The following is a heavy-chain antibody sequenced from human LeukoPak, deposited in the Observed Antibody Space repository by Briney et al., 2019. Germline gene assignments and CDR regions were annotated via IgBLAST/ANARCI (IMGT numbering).Heavy chain of an antibody. J-gene: IGHJ6*02. V-gene: IGHV3-74*01. CDR1: GFIFSSYW. D-gene: IGHD6-13*01. CDR2: INSDGSST. CDR3: ARGPYIAAAGTYPYYYGMDV. Sequence: GGSLRLSCAASGFIFSSYWMHWVRQAPGKGLVWVSRINSDGSSTSYADSVKGRFTISRDNAKNTLYLQMNSLRAEDTAVYYCARGPYIAAAGTYPYYYGMDVWGQGTTVTVSS.